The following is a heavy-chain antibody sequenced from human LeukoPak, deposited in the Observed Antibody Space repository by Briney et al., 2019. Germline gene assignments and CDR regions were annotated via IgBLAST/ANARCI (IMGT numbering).Heavy chain of an antibody. CDR3: ASPGRDYYYDSSGYYYAGDAFDI. CDR1: GGTFSSYT. V-gene: IGHV1-69*02. Sequence: SVKVSCKSSGGTFSSYTISWVRQAPGQGLEWMGRIIPILGIANYAQKFQGRVTITADKSTSTAYMELSSLRSEDTAVYYCASPGRDYYYDSSGYYYAGDAFDIWGQGTMVTVSS. J-gene: IGHJ3*02. D-gene: IGHD3-22*01. CDR2: IIPILGIA.